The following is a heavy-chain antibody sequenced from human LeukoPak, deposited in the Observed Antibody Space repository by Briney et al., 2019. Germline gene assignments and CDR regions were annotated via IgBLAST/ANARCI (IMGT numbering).Heavy chain of an antibody. D-gene: IGHD3-3*01. CDR1: GFTFSSYA. J-gene: IGHJ5*02. Sequence: PGGSLRLSCAASGFTFSSYAMSWVRQAPGKGLEWVSAISGSGGSTYYADSVKGRFTISRDNSKNTLYLQMNSLRAEDTAVYYCANSNFHPRITIFGVVINWFDPWGQGTLVTVSS. CDR2: ISGSGGST. CDR3: ANSNFHPRITIFGVVINWFDP. V-gene: IGHV3-23*01.